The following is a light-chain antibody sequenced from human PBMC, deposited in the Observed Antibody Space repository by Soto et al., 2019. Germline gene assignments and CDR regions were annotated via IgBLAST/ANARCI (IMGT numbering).Light chain of an antibody. V-gene: IGKV3-20*01. J-gene: IGKJ1*01. CDR3: QQDCSSGK. CDR1: QSVSNNY. CDR2: GAS. Sequence: LVLTQSPLTLSLSPGARATLSCRASQSVSNNYLAWYQQKPGQAPRLLIYGASNRATGIPDRFSGSGCGEDFPPTISRLEAENFAGLFCQQDCSSGKFGPGTQVDI.